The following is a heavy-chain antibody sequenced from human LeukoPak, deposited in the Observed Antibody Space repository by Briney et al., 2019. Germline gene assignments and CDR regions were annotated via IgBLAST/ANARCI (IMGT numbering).Heavy chain of an antibody. CDR1: GFTFSTYA. J-gene: IGHJ4*02. CDR3: AKGGHDFNPFYW. CDR2: IKGGGGDP. V-gene: IGHV3-23*01. D-gene: IGHD2-21*02. Sequence: GGSLRLSCADSGFTFSTYAMGWVRQCPGKGLEWVSSIKGGGGDPFYADSVKGRFTISRDNSKNTLFLQLNSLRAEDSAVYYCAKGGHDFNPFYWWGQGTLVTVSS.